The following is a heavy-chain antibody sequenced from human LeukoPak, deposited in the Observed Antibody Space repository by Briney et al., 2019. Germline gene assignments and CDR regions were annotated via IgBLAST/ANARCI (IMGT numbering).Heavy chain of an antibody. V-gene: IGHV3-21*06. D-gene: IGHD3-10*01. CDR2: ISSSSSYI. CDR3: TRLYDGSGTYYNGDY. Sequence: GGSLRLSCAAPGFTFSSYSMNWVRQAPGKGLEWVSSISSSSSYIYYADSVKGRFTISRDNAKNSLYLQMSSLRAEDTAVYYCTRLYDGSGTYYNGDYWGQGTLVTVSS. J-gene: IGHJ4*02. CDR1: GFTFSSYS.